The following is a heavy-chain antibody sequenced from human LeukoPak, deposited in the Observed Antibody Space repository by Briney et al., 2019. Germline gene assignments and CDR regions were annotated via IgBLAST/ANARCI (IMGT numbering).Heavy chain of an antibody. CDR1: GFTFRNAS. V-gene: IGHV3-15*01. CDR3: AHRDTTMVRVDY. CDR2: IKSKTDGGTT. D-gene: IGHD5-18*01. J-gene: IGHJ4*02. Sequence: GGSLRLSCAASGFTFRNASMSWVRQAPGKGLEWVGRIKSKTDGGTTDYAAPVKGRFTISRDDSKNTLYLQMNSLTTEDTAVYFCAHRDTTMVRVDYWGQGTLVTVSS.